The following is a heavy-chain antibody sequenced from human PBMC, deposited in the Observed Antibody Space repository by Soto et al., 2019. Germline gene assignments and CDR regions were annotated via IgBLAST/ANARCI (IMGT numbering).Heavy chain of an antibody. CDR2: IISGGAT. Sequence: EVQVLESGGGLVQPGGSLRLSCAASGFTLSTYTMSWVRQAPGKGPEWVSGIISGGATYYADSVQGRFTISRDNSKNTLYLQMTSLRAEDTAVYYWAKDPYRNSAWGQGTLVTVSS. D-gene: IGHD2-2*01. CDR3: AKDPYRNSA. CDR1: GFTLSTYT. J-gene: IGHJ5*02. V-gene: IGHV3-23*01.